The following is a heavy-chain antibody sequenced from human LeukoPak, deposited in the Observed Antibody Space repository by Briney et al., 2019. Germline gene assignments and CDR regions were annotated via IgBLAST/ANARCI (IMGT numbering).Heavy chain of an antibody. V-gene: IGHV1-8*01. Sequence: GASVKVSCKASGYTFSSYDINWVRQAPGQGLEWMGWMNPSSGNTGYAQKFQGRVTMTRNTSISTAYMELSSLRSDDTAVYYCARRVLLYDILTAYSHYYSYYMDGWGRGTTVTISS. D-gene: IGHD3-9*01. CDR3: ARRVLLYDILTAYSHYYSYYMDG. CDR2: MNPSSGNT. J-gene: IGHJ6*03. CDR1: GYTFSSYD.